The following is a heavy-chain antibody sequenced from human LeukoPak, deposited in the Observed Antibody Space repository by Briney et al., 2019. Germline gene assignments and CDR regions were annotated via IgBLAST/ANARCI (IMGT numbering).Heavy chain of an antibody. J-gene: IGHJ4*02. D-gene: IGHD2-21*02. CDR1: GVSFTSFE. CDR3: ARIRLPTVKYFVQ. CDR2: TTISGNTV. V-gene: IGHV3-48*03. Sequence: GGSLTLSCGASGVSFTSFEMNWVRQPPGKGLEWIAYTTISGNTVKYADSVKGRFTISRDNAKNSVYLQMSSLRREDTAVYFCARIRLPTVKYFVQWGQGTLVTVCS.